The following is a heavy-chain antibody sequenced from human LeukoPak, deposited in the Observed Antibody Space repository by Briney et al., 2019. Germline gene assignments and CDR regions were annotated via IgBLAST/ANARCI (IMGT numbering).Heavy chain of an antibody. J-gene: IGHJ4*02. CDR3: AKDKVGATSIHYFDY. D-gene: IGHD1-26*01. CDR1: GSTFNRFA. V-gene: IGHV3-23*01. Sequence: PGGSLRLSCAASGSTFNRFAMHWVRQAPGKGLEWVSAISGSGGSTYYADSVKGRFTISRDNSKNTLYLQMNSLRAEDTAVYYCAKDKVGATSIHYFDYWGQGTLVTVSS. CDR2: ISGSGGST.